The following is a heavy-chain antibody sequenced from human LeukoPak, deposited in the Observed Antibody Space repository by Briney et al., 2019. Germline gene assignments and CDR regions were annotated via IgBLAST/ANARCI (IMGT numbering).Heavy chain of an antibody. CDR2: IYSGGST. Sequence: GGSLRLSCAASGFTFSTYNMNWVRQAPGKGLEWVSVIYSGGSTYYADSVKGRFTISRDNSKNTLYLQMNSLRAEDTAVYYCAKECYYDSSGYFDYWGQGTLVTVSS. V-gene: IGHV3-53*01. D-gene: IGHD3-22*01. J-gene: IGHJ4*02. CDR1: GFTFSTYN. CDR3: AKECYYDSSGYFDY.